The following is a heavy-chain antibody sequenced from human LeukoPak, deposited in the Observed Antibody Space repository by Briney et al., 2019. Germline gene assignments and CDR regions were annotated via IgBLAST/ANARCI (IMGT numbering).Heavy chain of an antibody. D-gene: IGHD4-23*01. J-gene: IGHJ4*02. CDR2: INFNGGAA. CDR3: ARAVHDYGGNPGSWDY. V-gene: IGHV3-64*04. CDR1: GFAFSSYA. Sequence: GGSLRLSCSASGFAFSSYAMHWVRQAPGKGLEYVSAINFNGGAAYYADSVKGRFTISRDNAKNSLYLQMNSLRAEDTAVYYCARAVHDYGGNPGSWDYWGQGTLVTVSS.